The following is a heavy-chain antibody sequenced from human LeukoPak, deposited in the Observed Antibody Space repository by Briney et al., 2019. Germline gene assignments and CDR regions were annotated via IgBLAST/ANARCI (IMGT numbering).Heavy chain of an antibody. D-gene: IGHD3-16*01. CDR3: TRGGGNYDYVWGSYGSYYYYGMDV. J-gene: IGHJ6*02. CDR2: IRSKAYGGTT. V-gene: IGHV3-49*04. CDR1: GFTFGDYA. Sequence: GGFLRLSCTASGFTFGDYAMSWVRQAPGKGLEWVGFIRSKAYGGTTEYAASVKGRFTISRDDSKSIAYLQMNSLKTEDTAVLYCTRGGGNYDYVWGSYGSYYYYGMDVWGQGTTVTVSS.